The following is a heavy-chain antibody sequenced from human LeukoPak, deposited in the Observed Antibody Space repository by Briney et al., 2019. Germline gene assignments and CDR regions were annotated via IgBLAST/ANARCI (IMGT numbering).Heavy chain of an antibody. D-gene: IGHD4-17*01. Sequence: PSETLSLTCTVSGGSISSYYWSWIRQPAGKGLEWIGRTYSDGTITYNPSLQSRLTMSIDTSKNQFSLKLSFVTAADTAVYYCARDSGTTGEVKFDPWGQGTLVTVSS. CDR3: ARDSGTTGEVKFDP. CDR2: TYSDGTI. V-gene: IGHV4-4*07. CDR1: GGSISSYY. J-gene: IGHJ5*02.